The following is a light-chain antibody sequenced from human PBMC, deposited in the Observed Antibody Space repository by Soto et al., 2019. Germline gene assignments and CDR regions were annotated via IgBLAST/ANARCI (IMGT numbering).Light chain of an antibody. CDR1: QTVSSNY. CDR2: GAS. V-gene: IGKV3-20*01. Sequence: EIILTQSPDTLSLSPGERATLSSRPSQTVSSNYLAWCQQRPGQAPRLLIYGASTRAAGIPDRFSGSGSGTDFTLTITRLETEDSAVYFCQQYTGPPTTFGQGTRLEIK. J-gene: IGKJ5*01. CDR3: QQYTGPPTT.